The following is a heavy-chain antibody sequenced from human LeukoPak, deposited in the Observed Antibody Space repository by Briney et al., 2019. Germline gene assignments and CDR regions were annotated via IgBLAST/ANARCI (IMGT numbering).Heavy chain of an antibody. J-gene: IGHJ3*02. D-gene: IGHD2-2*01. CDR1: GYTFTSYA. CDR2: INAGNGNT. V-gene: IGHV1-3*01. Sequence: GASVKVSCKASGYTFTSYAMHWVRQAPGQRLEWMGWINAGNGNTKYSQKFQGRVTITRDTSASTAYMELSSLRSEDTAVYYCARVQDLIVVVPAAVGAFDIWGQGTMVTVSS. CDR3: ARVQDLIVVVPAAVGAFDI.